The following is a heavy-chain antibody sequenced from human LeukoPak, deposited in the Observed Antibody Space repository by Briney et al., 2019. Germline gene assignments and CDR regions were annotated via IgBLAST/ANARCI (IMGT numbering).Heavy chain of an antibody. CDR1: GYTFTGYY. J-gene: IGHJ5*02. Sequence: GASVKVSCKASGYTFTGYYMHWVRQAPGQGLEWMGWINRNSGGTIYAQKFQGRVTMTRDTSISTAYMELSRPRSDDTAVYYCARDGDYYMRSWFDPWGQGTLVTVSS. D-gene: IGHD4-17*01. CDR2: INRNSGGT. V-gene: IGHV1-2*02. CDR3: ARDGDYYMRSWFDP.